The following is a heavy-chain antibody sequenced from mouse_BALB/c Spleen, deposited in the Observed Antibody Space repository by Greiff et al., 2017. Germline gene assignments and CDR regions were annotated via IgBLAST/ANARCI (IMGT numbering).Heavy chain of an antibody. CDR1: GYTFTSYW. CDR2: INPSTGYT. V-gene: IGHV1-7*01. Sequence: VQLQQSGAELAKPGASVKMSCKASGYTFTSYWMHWVKQRPGQGLEWIGYINPSTGYTEYNQKFKDKATLTADKSSSTAYMQLSSLTSEDSAVYYCARGDYEDWGQGTSVTVSS. J-gene: IGHJ4*01. D-gene: IGHD2-4*01. CDR3: ARGDYED.